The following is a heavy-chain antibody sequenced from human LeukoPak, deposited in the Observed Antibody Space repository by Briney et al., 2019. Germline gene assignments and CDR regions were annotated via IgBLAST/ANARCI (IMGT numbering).Heavy chain of an antibody. Sequence: GGSLRLSCAASGYTFSGSAMHWVRQASGKGLEWVGRIRSKANSYPTAYAASVKGRFTIPRDDSKNTAYLQMNSLKTEDTAVYYCTTYCYDSSGYYLDYWGQGTLVTVSS. CDR2: IRSKANSYPT. CDR3: TTYCYDSSGYYLDY. CDR1: GYTFSGSA. D-gene: IGHD3-22*01. J-gene: IGHJ4*02. V-gene: IGHV3-73*01.